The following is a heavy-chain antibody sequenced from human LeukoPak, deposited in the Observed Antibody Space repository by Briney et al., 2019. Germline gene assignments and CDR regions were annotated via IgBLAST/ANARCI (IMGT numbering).Heavy chain of an antibody. CDR3: AKDLNWNYPNWFDP. CDR2: ISGSGGST. CDR1: GFTFSSYA. D-gene: IGHD1-7*01. V-gene: IGHV3-23*01. J-gene: IGHJ5*02. Sequence: GGSLRLSCAASGFTFSSYAMTWVRQAPGKGLEWVSAISGSGGSTYYADSVKGRFTISRDNSKNTLCLQMNSLRAEDTAVYYCAKDLNWNYPNWFDPWGQGTLVTVSS.